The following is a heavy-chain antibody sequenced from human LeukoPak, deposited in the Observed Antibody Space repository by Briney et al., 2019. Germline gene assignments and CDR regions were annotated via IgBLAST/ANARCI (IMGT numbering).Heavy chain of an antibody. CDR2: IHPGDSDT. D-gene: IGHD2-15*01. J-gene: IGHJ3*02. V-gene: IGHV5-51*01. CDR3: ASGYCSGGSCFDAFDI. Sequence: GESLKISCQGSGYSFTKYWIGWVRQMPGKGLEWMGIIHPGDSDTRYSPSFQGQVTISADKSINTAYLQWSSLKASDTAMYYCASGYCSGGSCFDAFDIWGQGTMVTVSS. CDR1: GYSFTKYW.